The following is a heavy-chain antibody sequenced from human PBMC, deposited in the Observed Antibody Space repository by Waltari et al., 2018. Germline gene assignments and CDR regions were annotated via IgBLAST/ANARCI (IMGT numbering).Heavy chain of an antibody. D-gene: IGHD2-15*01. CDR2: ISYSGTT. CDR3: AREPGYCRGGSCYFSGDNAYDV. CDR1: GDSMNNYL. V-gene: IGHV4-59*01. J-gene: IGHJ3*01. Sequence: QVVLQESGPGLVKPSETLSLTCSVSGDSMNNYLWTWIRQTPGKGLEGIGYISYSGTTNYNPSLKSRVTISLDTSKNQFSLKLNSVTAADSAVYYCAREPGYCRGGSCYFSGDNAYDVWGRGTMVTVSS.